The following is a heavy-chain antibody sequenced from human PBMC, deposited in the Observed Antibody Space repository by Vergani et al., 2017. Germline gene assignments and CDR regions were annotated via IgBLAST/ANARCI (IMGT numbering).Heavy chain of an antibody. CDR2: IQFDGSNQ. CDR3: AKHFRGWGIDY. D-gene: IGHD3-16*01. CDR1: GFTLSNYD. V-gene: IGHV3-30*02. Sequence: QVQLVESWGGVVQRGGSLRLYCATSGFTLSNYDMQWIRQGPGKGLEFVAFIQFDGSNQYYADSVKGRFTLSRDFSKNTLYLQMNSLRTDDTATYYCAKHFRGWGIDYWGQGTQVIVSS. J-gene: IGHJ4*02.